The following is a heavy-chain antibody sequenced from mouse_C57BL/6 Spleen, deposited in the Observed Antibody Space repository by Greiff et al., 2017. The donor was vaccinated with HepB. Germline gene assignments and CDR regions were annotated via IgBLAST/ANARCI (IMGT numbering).Heavy chain of an antibody. CDR2: INPYNGGT. D-gene: IGHD1-1*01. Sequence: EVQLQQSGPVLVKPGASVKMSCKASGYTFTDYYMNWVKQSHGKSLEWIGVINPYNGGTSYNQKFKGKATLTVDKSSSTAYMELNSLTSEDSAVYYCARSVMGTVVPYFDYWGQGTTLTVSS. CDR1: GYTFTDYY. CDR3: ARSVMGTVVPYFDY. V-gene: IGHV1-19*01. J-gene: IGHJ2*01.